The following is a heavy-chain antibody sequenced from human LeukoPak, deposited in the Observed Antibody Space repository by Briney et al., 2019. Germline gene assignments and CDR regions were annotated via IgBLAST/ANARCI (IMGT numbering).Heavy chain of an antibody. CDR3: ARAHSPGYSSGWLDY. V-gene: IGHV4-59*01. CDR1: GGSISSYY. Sequence: SETLSLTCTVSGGSISSYYWSWIRQPPGKGLEWIGYIYYSGSTNYNPSLKSRVTISVDTSKNQFSLKLSSVTAADTAVYYCARAHSPGYSSGWLDYWGQGTLVTVSS. J-gene: IGHJ4*02. CDR2: IYYSGST. D-gene: IGHD6-19*01.